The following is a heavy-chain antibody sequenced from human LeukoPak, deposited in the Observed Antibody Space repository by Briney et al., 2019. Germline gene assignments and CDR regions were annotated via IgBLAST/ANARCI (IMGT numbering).Heavy chain of an antibody. J-gene: IGHJ6*02. CDR3: AKFKFMVRGVIRSGMDV. V-gene: IGHV3-30*18. Sequence: PGGSLRLSCAASGFTFSSYGMHWVRQAPGKGLELVAVISYDGSNKYYADSVKGRFTISRDNSKNTLYLQMNSLRAEDTAVYYCAKFKFMVRGVIRSGMDVWGQGTTVTVSS. D-gene: IGHD3-10*01. CDR1: GFTFSSYG. CDR2: ISYDGSNK.